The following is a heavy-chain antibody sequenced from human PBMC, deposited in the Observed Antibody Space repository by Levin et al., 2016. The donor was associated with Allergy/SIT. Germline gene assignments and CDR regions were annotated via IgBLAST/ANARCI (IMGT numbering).Heavy chain of an antibody. Sequence: SETLSLTCAVYGGSFSGYYWSWIRQPPGKGLEWIGEINHSGSTNYNPSLKSRVTISVDTSKNQFSLKLSSVTAADTAVYYCALGVPAAMRGFGYWGQGTLVTVSS. CDR3: ALGVPAAMRGFGY. CDR2: INHSGST. D-gene: IGHD2-2*01. CDR1: GGSFSGYY. J-gene: IGHJ4*02. V-gene: IGHV4-34*01.